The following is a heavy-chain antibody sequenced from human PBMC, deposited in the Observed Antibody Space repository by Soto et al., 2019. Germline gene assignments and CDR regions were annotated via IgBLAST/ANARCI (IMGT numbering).Heavy chain of an antibody. CDR1: GNTFTSYD. Sequence: ASVKVSCKASGNTFTSYDINWVRQATGHGLEWMGWTNPNSGNIGYAQKFQGRVTMTRDTAIRTAYMEVSRLRSDDTAVYYCARGRASGSYYLLDYWGQGTLVTVSS. D-gene: IGHD3-10*01. J-gene: IGHJ4*02. CDR3: ARGRASGSYYLLDY. CDR2: TNPNSGNI. V-gene: IGHV1-8*01.